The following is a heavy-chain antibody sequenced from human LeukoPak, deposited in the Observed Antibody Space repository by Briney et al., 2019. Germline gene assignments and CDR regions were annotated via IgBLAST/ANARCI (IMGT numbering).Heavy chain of an antibody. Sequence: GASVKVSCKASGYTFTGYYMHWVRQAPGQGLEWMGWINPNSGGTNYAQKFRGRVTMTRDTSISTAYMELSRLRSDDTAVYYCARGKQQHGVVIGNYYYYMDVWGKGTTVTVSS. D-gene: IGHD1/OR15-1a*01. CDR2: INPNSGGT. CDR1: GYTFTGYY. J-gene: IGHJ6*03. CDR3: ARGKQQHGVVIGNYYYYMDV. V-gene: IGHV1-2*02.